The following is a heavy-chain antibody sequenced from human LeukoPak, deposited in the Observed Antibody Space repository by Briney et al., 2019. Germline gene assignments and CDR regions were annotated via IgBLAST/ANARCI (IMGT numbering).Heavy chain of an antibody. Sequence: SQTLSLTCTVSGGSISSGSYYWSWIRQPAGKGLEWIGRIYSDGSTNYSPSLKSRVTISVDTSKNQFSLKLSSVTAADTAVYYCARSYYGSGSYYPFDYWGQGTLVTVSS. D-gene: IGHD3-10*01. CDR3: ARSYYGSGSYYPFDY. V-gene: IGHV4-61*02. CDR1: GGSISSGSYY. CDR2: IYSDGST. J-gene: IGHJ4*02.